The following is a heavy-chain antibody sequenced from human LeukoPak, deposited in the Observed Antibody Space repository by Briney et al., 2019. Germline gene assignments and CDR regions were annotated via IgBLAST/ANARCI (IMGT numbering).Heavy chain of an antibody. Sequence: SETLSLTCTVSGGSIRSYYWSWIRQPPGKGLVWIGYIYYSGSTNYNPSLKSRVTISVDTSKNQFSLKLSSVTAADTAVYYCARWGLGDSANFDYWGQGTLVTVSS. CDR1: GGSIRSYY. J-gene: IGHJ4*02. CDR3: ARWGLGDSANFDY. V-gene: IGHV4-59*01. D-gene: IGHD3-16*01. CDR2: IYYSGST.